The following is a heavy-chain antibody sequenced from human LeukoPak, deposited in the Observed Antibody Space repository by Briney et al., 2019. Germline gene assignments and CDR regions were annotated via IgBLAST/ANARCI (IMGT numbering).Heavy chain of an antibody. D-gene: IGHD6-19*01. CDR2: INHSGST. CDR1: GGSFSGYY. V-gene: IGHV4-34*01. CDR3: AIGPYSSGWYARNWFDP. J-gene: IGHJ5*02. Sequence: SETLSLTCAVYGGSFSGYYWSWIRQPPGKGLEWIGGINHSGSTNYNPSLKSRVTISVDTSKNQFSLKLSSVTAADTAVYYCAIGPYSSGWYARNWFDPWGQGTLVTVSS.